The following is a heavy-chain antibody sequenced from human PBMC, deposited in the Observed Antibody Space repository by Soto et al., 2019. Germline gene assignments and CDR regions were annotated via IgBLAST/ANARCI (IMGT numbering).Heavy chain of an antibody. CDR3: ARDYGDYLRDYYYYGMDV. V-gene: IGHV1-69*05. CDR1: GGTFSSYA. Sequence: ASVKVSCKASGGTFSSYAISWVRQAPGQGLEWMGGIIPIFGTANYAQKFQGRVTMTRNTSISTAYMELSSLRSEDTAVYYCARDYGDYLRDYYYYGMDVWGQGTTVTVSS. J-gene: IGHJ6*02. D-gene: IGHD4-17*01. CDR2: IIPIFGTA.